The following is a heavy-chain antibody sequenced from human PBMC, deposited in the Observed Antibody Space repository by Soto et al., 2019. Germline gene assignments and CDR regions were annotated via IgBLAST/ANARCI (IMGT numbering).Heavy chain of an antibody. D-gene: IGHD2-2*01. Sequence: ASVKVSCKASGYTFTSYGISWGRQAPGQGLEWMGWISAYNGNTNYAQKLQGRVTMTTDTSTSTAYMELRSLRSDDTAVYYCARLYCISTSCYLGMDVWGQGTTVTVSS. CDR3: ARLYCISTSCYLGMDV. CDR1: GYTFTSYG. V-gene: IGHV1-18*01. CDR2: ISAYNGNT. J-gene: IGHJ6*02.